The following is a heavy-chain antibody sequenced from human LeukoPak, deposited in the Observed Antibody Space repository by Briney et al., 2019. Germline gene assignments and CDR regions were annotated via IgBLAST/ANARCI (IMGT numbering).Heavy chain of an antibody. Sequence: SQTLTLTCAVSGDRVSNNSAAWNRIRQSPSRGLEWLGRTYYRSKWYNDYAVSVKSRITINPDTSKNQFSLQLNSVTPEDTAVYYCTRELDYWGQGGLPADSS. V-gene: IGHV6-1*01. CDR3: TRELDY. CDR2: TYYRSKWYN. J-gene: IGHJ4*02. CDR1: GDRVSNNSAA.